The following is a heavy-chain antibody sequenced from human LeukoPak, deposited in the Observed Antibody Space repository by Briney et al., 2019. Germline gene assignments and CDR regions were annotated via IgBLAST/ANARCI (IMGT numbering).Heavy chain of an antibody. CDR1: GGSISSGGYY. CDR2: IHNSGRT. J-gene: IGHJ4*02. CDR3: HGTISSESYFDY. D-gene: IGHD1-14*01. Sequence: PSETLSLTCTVSGGSISSGGYYWSWIRQHPGKGLEWIGYIHNSGRTNYNPSLKSRVTGFVDTSKNQVSLRLSSVTAADTAVYAKHGTISSESYFDYWGQGALVTVSS. V-gene: IGHV4-61*08.